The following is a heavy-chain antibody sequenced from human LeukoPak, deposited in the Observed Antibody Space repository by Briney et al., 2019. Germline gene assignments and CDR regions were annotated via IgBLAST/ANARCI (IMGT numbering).Heavy chain of an antibody. CDR2: ISSSGSTI. CDR1: GFTFSYYY. J-gene: IGHJ6*03. V-gene: IGHV3-11*04. CDR3: ARVVNSGYDWEPYYYMDV. Sequence: GGSLRLSCAASGFTFSYYYMSWIRQAPGKGLEWVSYISSSGSTIYYADSVKGRFTISRDNANNSLYLQMNSLRAEDTAVYYCARVVNSGYDWEPYYYMDVWGKGTTVTVSS. D-gene: IGHD5-12*01.